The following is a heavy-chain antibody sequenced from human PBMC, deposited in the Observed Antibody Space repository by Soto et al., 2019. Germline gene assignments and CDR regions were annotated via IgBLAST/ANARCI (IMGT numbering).Heavy chain of an antibody. CDR3: ARDLIAVAGRNDY. CDR2: TSAYNGNT. Sequence: ASVKVSCKASGYTFTSYGISWVRQAPGQGLEWMGWTSAYNGNTNYAQKLQGRVTMTTDTSTSTVYMELSSLRSEDTAVYYCARDLIAVAGRNDYWGQGTLVTVSS. J-gene: IGHJ4*02. D-gene: IGHD6-19*01. V-gene: IGHV1-18*04. CDR1: GYTFTSYG.